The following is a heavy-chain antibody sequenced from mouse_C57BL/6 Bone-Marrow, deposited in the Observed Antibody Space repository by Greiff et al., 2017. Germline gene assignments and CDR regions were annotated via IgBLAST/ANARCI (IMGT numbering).Heavy chain of an antibody. D-gene: IGHD1-1*01. J-gene: IGHJ1*03. CDR1: GYTFTSYG. Sequence: VQLVESGAELARPGASVKLSCKASGYTFTSYGISWVKQRTGQGLEWIGEIYPRSGNTYYNEKFKGKATLTADKSSSTAYMELRSLASEDSAVYFCARYYYSPYWYFDVGGTGTTVTVSS. CDR2: IYPRSGNT. V-gene: IGHV1-81*01. CDR3: ARYYYSPYWYFDV.